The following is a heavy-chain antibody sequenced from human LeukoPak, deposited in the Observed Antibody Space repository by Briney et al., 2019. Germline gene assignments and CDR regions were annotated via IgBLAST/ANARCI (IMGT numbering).Heavy chain of an antibody. V-gene: IGHV4-34*01. Sequence: SETLSLTCAVYGGSFSGYYWSWIRQPPGKGLEWIGEINHSGSTNYNPSLKSRVTISVDTSKNQFSLKLSSVTAADTAVYYCATATRWLTKGGYWGQGTLVTVSS. CDR3: ATATRWLTKGGY. J-gene: IGHJ4*02. D-gene: IGHD5-24*01. CDR2: INHSGST. CDR1: GGSFSGYY.